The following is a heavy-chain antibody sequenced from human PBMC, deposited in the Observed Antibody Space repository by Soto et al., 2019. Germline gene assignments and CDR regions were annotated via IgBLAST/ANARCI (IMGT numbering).Heavy chain of an antibody. CDR2: IYPGDSDT. V-gene: IGHV5-51*01. Sequence: GESLKISCNGSGYSFTSYWIGWVRQMPGKGLEWMGIIYPGDSDTRYSPSFQGQVTISADKSISTAYLQWSSLKASDTAMYYCAITQGSEVGATIGDGAFDIWGQGTMVTVSS. J-gene: IGHJ3*02. CDR3: AITQGSEVGATIGDGAFDI. CDR1: GYSFTSYW. D-gene: IGHD1-26*01.